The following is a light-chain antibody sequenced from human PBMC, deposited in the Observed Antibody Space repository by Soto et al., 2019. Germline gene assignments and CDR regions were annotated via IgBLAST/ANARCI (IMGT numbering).Light chain of an antibody. J-gene: IGLJ1*01. CDR3: ASYTSSISYV. CDR1: SSDVGGYNR. CDR2: EVS. Sequence: QSALTQSASVSGSPGQSITISCTGTSSDVGGYNRVSWYQQNPGKAPKLMIYEVSNRPSGVSNRFSGSKSGHTAALTISGLQAEDEADYYCASYTSSISYVLGTGTKLTLL. V-gene: IGLV2-14*01.